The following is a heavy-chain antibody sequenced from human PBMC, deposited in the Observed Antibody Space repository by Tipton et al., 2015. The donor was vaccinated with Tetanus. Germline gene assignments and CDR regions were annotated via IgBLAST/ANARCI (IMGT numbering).Heavy chain of an antibody. CDR2: ISGSGGTT. CDR3: VRDGGSSGWLAY. V-gene: IGHV3-23*01. J-gene: IGHJ4*02. Sequence: SLRLSCAASGFTFSNYAMSWVRQAPGKGLEWVSGISGSGGTTSYADSVKGRFTISRDNSKNTLYLQMNSLRVEDTAVYYCVRDGGSSGWLAYWGQGTLVTVSS. CDR1: GFTFSNYA. D-gene: IGHD6-19*01.